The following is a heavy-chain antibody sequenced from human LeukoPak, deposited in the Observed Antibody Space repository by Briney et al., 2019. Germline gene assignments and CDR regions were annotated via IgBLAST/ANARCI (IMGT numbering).Heavy chain of an antibody. CDR3: AREIWNDVDY. CDR1: GFTFSSYS. CDR2: ISSSSSYI. V-gene: IGHV3-21*01. D-gene: IGHD1-1*01. J-gene: IGHJ4*02. Sequence: GGSLRLSCAASGFTFSSYSMNWVRQAPGKGLEWVSSISSSSSYIYYADSVKGRFTISRGNAKNSLYLQMNSLRAEDTAVYYCAREIWNDVDYWGQGTLVTVSS.